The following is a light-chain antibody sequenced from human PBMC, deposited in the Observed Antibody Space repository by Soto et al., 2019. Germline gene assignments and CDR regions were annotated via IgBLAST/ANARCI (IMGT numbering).Light chain of an antibody. V-gene: IGLV1-47*01. J-gene: IGLJ3*02. CDR3: AAWDDSLSAWV. Sequence: QSALTQPPSASGTPGQRVTISSSGSSSNIGSNYVYWYQQFPGTAPKLLIYRNNRRPSGVPDRFSGSKSGTSASLAISGLRSEDEADYYCAAWDDSLSAWVFGGGTKLTVL. CDR1: SSNIGSNY. CDR2: RNN.